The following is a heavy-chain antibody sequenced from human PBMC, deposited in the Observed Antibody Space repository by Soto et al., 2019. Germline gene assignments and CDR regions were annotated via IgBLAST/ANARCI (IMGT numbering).Heavy chain of an antibody. D-gene: IGHD3-3*01. Sequence: GSLRLSCAASGFTFGAYAMTWVRQAPGQGLEWVAGISGNGGNTYYAYSVKGRFTISRDNSKNTLYLQMNSLSAEDTAVYYCATVRRFYDFRIDLYMFDPWGQGTLVTVSS. J-gene: IGHJ5*02. CDR1: GFTFGAYA. CDR3: ATVRRFYDFRIDLYMFDP. V-gene: IGHV3-23*01. CDR2: ISGNGGNT.